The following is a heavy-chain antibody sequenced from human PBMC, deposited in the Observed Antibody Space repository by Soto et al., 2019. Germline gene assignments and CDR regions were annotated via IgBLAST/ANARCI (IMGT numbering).Heavy chain of an antibody. Sequence: HVQLVESGGGVVRPGKSLTVSCTGSGFVFGGYGIHWVRQTPGKGLEWLAMTSYDGSNKYFADSVKGRFTISRDNSKNTVYLQMDNLRLEDTAVYYCARGGEVFDYWGRGTLVTVSS. CDR3: ARGGEVFDY. V-gene: IGHV3-30*03. CDR2: TSYDGSNK. J-gene: IGHJ4*02. D-gene: IGHD3-16*01. CDR1: GFVFGGYG.